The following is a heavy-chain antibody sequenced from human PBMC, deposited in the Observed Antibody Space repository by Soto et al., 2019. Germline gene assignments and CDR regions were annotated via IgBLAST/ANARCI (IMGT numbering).Heavy chain of an antibody. CDR1: GCSFTTYC. V-gene: IGHV5-10-1*01. Sequence: GEALKISGEGSGCSFTTYCISWVLQMPGKGLEWMGRIAPSDSNTNYSPSFQGHVTISADKCIRTAYLQWSSLKASDTAMYYCEGYCTNCVYQGDVYVISVPRTMEPVSS. CDR3: EGYCTNCVYQGDVYVI. D-gene: IGHD2-8*01. J-gene: IGHJ3*02. CDR2: IAPSDSNT.